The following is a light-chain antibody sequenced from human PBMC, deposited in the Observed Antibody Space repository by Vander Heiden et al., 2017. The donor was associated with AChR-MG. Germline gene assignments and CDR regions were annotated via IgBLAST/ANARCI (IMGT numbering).Light chain of an antibody. V-gene: IGLV3-1*01. J-gene: IGLJ2*01. Sequence: SYELTQPPSLSWSPGPTARLTCPGAQVGRNFACCYQQKPGHSPVLVIYQDNKRPSGIPERFSGTNSGNTATLTISGTQAIDEADYYCQTWDSSVVFGGGTKLTVL. CDR2: QDN. CDR3: QTWDSSVV. CDR1: QVGRNF.